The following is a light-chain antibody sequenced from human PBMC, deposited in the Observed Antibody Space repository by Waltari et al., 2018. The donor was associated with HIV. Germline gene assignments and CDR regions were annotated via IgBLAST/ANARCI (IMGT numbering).Light chain of an antibody. CDR2: RDN. Sequence: QSVLTQPPSISGAPGQRVTISCSGSSPNLGSNIVNWYRQLPGTAPQGRIHRDNQRPSGVPDRFSGSKSGTSASLAISGLRSEDEADYYCAAWDDSLNAVLFGGGTELTVL. CDR3: AAWDDSLNAVL. J-gene: IGLJ2*01. V-gene: IGLV1-44*01. CDR1: SPNLGSNI.